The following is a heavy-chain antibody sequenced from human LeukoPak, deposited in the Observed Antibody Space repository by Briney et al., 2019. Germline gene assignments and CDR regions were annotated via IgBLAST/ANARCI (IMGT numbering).Heavy chain of an antibody. D-gene: IGHD6-13*01. V-gene: IGHV4-38-2*02. CDR1: GYSISSGYY. CDR3: AREVAAAGTPYNWFDP. CDR2: IYYSGST. J-gene: IGHJ5*02. Sequence: PSETLSLTCAVSGYSISSGYYWGWIRQPPGKGLEWIGYIYYSGSTNYNPSLKSRVTISVDTSKNQFSLKLSSVTAADTAVYYCAREVAAAGTPYNWFDPWGQGTLVTVSS.